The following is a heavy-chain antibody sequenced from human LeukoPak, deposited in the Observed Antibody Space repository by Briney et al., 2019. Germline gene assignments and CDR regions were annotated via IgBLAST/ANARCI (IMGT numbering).Heavy chain of an antibody. V-gene: IGHV3-7*01. Sequence: GGSLRLSCAASGFTFSSYWMSWVRQAPGKGLEWVANIKQDGSEKYYVDSVKGRFTISRDNARNSLYLQMNSLRAEDTAVYYCARSSSEPQGRRGGDDYWGQGTLVTVSS. CDR3: ARSSSEPQGRRGGDDY. CDR2: IKQDGSEK. CDR1: GFTFSSYW. J-gene: IGHJ4*02. D-gene: IGHD6-13*01.